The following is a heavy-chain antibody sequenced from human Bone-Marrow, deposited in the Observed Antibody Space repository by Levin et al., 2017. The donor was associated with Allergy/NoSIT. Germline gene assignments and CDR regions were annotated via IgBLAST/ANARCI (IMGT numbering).Heavy chain of an antibody. CDR2: IKEDGSEK. Sequence: GESLKISCAASGFTFSNSWMSWVRQAPGKGLEWVANIKEDGSEKYYVDSVKGRFTISRDNAKNSLYVQMNSLRAEDTAVYYCAGDQFRRATIVARWCDPWGQGALVTVSS. V-gene: IGHV3-7*01. CDR3: AGDQFRRATIVARWCDP. CDR1: GFTFSNSW. J-gene: IGHJ5*02. D-gene: IGHD5-24*01.